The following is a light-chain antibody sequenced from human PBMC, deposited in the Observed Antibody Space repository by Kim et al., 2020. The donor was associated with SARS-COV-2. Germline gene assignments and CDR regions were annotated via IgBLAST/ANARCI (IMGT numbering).Light chain of an antibody. V-gene: IGKV3-20*01. CDR3: QQYGSSLPYT. CDR2: GGA. Sequence: SPGEAASRSCRASQSFRKTYLSWNQRKPGQPPRLLIYGGATGATGIPDRFSGSGSGTDFTLAISRVEPEDIAVYFCQQYGSSLPYTFGQGTKLEI. CDR1: QSFRKTY. J-gene: IGKJ2*01.